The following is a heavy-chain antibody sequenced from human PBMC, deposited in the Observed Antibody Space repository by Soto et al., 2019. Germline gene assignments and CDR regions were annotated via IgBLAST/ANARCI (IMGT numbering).Heavy chain of an antibody. CDR3: ARDYYDSSGYLAPLDY. J-gene: IGHJ4*02. CDR2: ISGSSSYI. CDR1: GFTFSSYS. V-gene: IGHV3-21*01. Sequence: EVQLVESGGGLVKPGGSLRLSCAASGFTFSSYSMNWVRQAPGKGLEWVSSISGSSSYIYYADAVKGRFTISRDNAKNSPYLQMTRLRAEDTAVYYCARDYYDSSGYLAPLDYWGQGTLVTVSS. D-gene: IGHD3-22*01.